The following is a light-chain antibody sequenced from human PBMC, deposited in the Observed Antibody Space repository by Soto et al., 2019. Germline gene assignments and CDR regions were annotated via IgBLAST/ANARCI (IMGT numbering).Light chain of an antibody. J-gene: IGKJ1*01. Sequence: TQSPGTLSLSPGERATLSCRASQSVSTYLNWYQQKPGKAPKVLIYGASSLQSGVPTRFSGSGSGTDFTLTISSLQPEDSATYYCQQSYSYTRMFGQGTKVDIK. V-gene: IGKV1-39*01. CDR1: QSVSTY. CDR3: QQSYSYTRM. CDR2: GAS.